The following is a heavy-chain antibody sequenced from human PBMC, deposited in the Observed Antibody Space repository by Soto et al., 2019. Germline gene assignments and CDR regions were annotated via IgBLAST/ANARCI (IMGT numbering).Heavy chain of an antibody. V-gene: IGHV3-23*01. D-gene: IGHD5-18*01. CDR2: INRGGGP. CDR3: ARADGPLPVTLLGF. J-gene: IGHJ4*02. Sequence: GGSLRLSCATSGFTFNNYSMSWVRQAPGKGLEWVSSINRGGGPYYADSVKGRFTISRDNSKDMLYLRMNSLRADDTAVYFCARADGPLPVTLLGFWGQGTLVTVSS. CDR1: GFTFNNYS.